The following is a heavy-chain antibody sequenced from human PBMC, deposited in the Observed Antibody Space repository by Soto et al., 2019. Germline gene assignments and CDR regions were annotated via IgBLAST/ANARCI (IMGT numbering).Heavy chain of an antibody. D-gene: IGHD3-10*01. V-gene: IGHV4-31*03. CDR2: IYYSGST. J-gene: IGHJ6*02. CDR1: GGSISSGGYY. CDR3: ASSGSYLYYYGMDV. Sequence: SETLSLTCTVSGGSISSGGYYWSWIRQHPGKGLEWIGYIYYSGSTYYNPSLKSRVTISVDTSKNQFSLKLSSVTAADTAVYYCASSGSYLYYYGMDVWGQGTTVTVSS.